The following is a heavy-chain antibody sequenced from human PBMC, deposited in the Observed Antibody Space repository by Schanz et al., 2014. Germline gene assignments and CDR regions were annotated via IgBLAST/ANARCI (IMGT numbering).Heavy chain of an antibody. V-gene: IGHV1-46*03. Sequence: QLMQSGSEVRKPGASVRVSCKASGYSFTTYDVNWVRQATGQGLEWMGIINPSGGSTSYAQKFQGRVTMTRHTSISTAYMELSSLRSEDTAVYYCARDGEAAAGCDYWGQGTLVTVSS. CDR2: INPSGGST. CDR1: GYSFTTYD. CDR3: ARDGEAAAGCDY. J-gene: IGHJ4*02. D-gene: IGHD6-13*01.